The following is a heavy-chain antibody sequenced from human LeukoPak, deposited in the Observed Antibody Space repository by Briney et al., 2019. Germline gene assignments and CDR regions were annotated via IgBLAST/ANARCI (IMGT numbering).Heavy chain of an antibody. CDR3: ARRDGYDAFDI. V-gene: IGHV1-2*02. CDR1: GGTFSSYA. Sequence: ASVKVSCKASGGTFSSYAISWVRQAPGQGLEWMGWINPKSGDSDSAQRFQGRVTMTRDTSFSTAYMELSRLRSDDTAVYYCARRDGYDAFDIWGQGTMVIVSS. CDR2: INPKSGDS. J-gene: IGHJ3*02. D-gene: IGHD5-12*01.